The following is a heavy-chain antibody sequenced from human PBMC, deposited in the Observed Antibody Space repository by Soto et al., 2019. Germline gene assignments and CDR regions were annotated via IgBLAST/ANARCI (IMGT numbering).Heavy chain of an antibody. CDR2: ISGSGGST. D-gene: IGHD6-13*01. CDR3: ATLAAAQSDFAF. Sequence: EVQLLDSGGGLVQPGGSLRLSCAASGFTFITYAMSWVRQAPGKGLEWVSVISGSGGSTYYPDSVKGRFTISRDNSKNTVYVQMNSLRTDDTAVYYCATLAAAQSDFAFWGQGTLVTVSS. J-gene: IGHJ4*02. CDR1: GFTFITYA. V-gene: IGHV3-23*01.